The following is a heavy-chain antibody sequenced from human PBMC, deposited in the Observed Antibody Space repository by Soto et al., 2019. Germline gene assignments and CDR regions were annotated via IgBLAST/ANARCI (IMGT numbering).Heavy chain of an antibody. J-gene: IGHJ6*02. D-gene: IGHD6-6*01. CDR3: ARDYSSSSPLYYYCYGMDV. CDR1: GFTFSRYW. Sequence: EVQLVESGGGLVQPGGSLRLSCAASGFTFSRYWMSWVRQAPGKGLEWVANIKQDGSEKDYVDSVKGRFTISRDNAKNSLYLQMNSLRAEDTAVYYCARDYSSSSPLYYYCYGMDVWGQGTTVTVSS. V-gene: IGHV3-7*05. CDR2: IKQDGSEK.